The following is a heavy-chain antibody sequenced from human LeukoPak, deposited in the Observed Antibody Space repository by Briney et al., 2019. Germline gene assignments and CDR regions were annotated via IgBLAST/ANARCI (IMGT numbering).Heavy chain of an antibody. CDR3: ARMTPDSPSFDY. V-gene: IGHV2-70*01. J-gene: IGHJ4*02. CDR1: GFSLSTPEMC. Sequence: GPALVKPTQTLTLTCTFSGFSLSTPEMCVTWIRQPPGNARDWLALIDWDEYKFYSPSLRTRLTISKDTPKNQVVLRMTNMDPVDTGTYYCARMTPDSPSFDYWGQGALITVSS. CDR2: IDWDEYK.